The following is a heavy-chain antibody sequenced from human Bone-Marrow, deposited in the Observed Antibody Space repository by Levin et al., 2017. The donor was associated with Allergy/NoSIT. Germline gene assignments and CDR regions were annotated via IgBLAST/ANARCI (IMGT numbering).Heavy chain of an antibody. CDR3: TTDKWELQAY. CDR1: GFTFSNAW. D-gene: IGHD1-26*01. Sequence: GGSLRLSCAASGFTFSNAWMSWVRQAPGKGLEWVGRIKSKTDGGTTDYAAPVKGRFTIPRDDTKTTLYLQMNSLKTEDTAVYYCTTDKWELQAYWGQGTLVTVSS. J-gene: IGHJ4*02. V-gene: IGHV3-15*01. CDR2: IKSKTDGGTT.